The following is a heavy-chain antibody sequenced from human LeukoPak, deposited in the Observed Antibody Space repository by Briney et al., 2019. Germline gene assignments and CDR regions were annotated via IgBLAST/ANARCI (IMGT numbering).Heavy chain of an antibody. V-gene: IGHV1-18*01. Sequence: ASVKVSCKASGYTFTSNGISWVRQAPGQGLEWMGWISAYNGNTNYAQKLQGRVTMTTDTSTSTAYMELRSLRSDDTAVYYCARDGKDIVVVPAAMDYMDVWGKGTTVTVSS. CDR3: ARDGKDIVVVPAAMDYMDV. D-gene: IGHD2-2*01. CDR1: GYTFTSNG. CDR2: ISAYNGNT. J-gene: IGHJ6*03.